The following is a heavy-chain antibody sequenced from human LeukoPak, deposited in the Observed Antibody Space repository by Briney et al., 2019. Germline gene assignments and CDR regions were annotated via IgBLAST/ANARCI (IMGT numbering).Heavy chain of an antibody. V-gene: IGHV3-53*01. CDR2: IHKNAIT. CDR1: GFTVSSNY. Sequence: GGSLRLSCAASGFTVSSNYMTWVRQAPGKGLEWVSVIHKNAITYYADTVKGRFTISRDNSKNMLYLQMNSLRAEDTAVYYCARGRSIAVAPIDYWGQGTLVTVSS. D-gene: IGHD6-19*01. J-gene: IGHJ4*02. CDR3: ARGRSIAVAPIDY.